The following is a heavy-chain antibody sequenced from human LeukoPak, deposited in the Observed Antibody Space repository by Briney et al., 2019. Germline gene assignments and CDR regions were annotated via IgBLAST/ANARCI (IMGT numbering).Heavy chain of an antibody. CDR1: GGSFSGYY. CDR3: ARGLRQQLVLSRFDY. J-gene: IGHJ4*02. Sequence: SETLSLTCAVYGGSFSGYYWSWIRQPPGKGLEWIGEINHSGSTNYNPSLKSRVTISVDTSKNQFSLKLSSVTAADTAVYYCARGLRQQLVLSRFDYWGQGTLDTVSS. V-gene: IGHV4-34*01. D-gene: IGHD6-13*01. CDR2: INHSGST.